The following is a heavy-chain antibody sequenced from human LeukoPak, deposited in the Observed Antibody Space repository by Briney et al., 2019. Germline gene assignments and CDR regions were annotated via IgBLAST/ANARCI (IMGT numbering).Heavy chain of an antibody. Sequence: ASVKVSCKAPGGTFSSQAINWVRQAPGQGLEWMGGIIPIFGTANYAQKLQGRVTITADESTSTAYMELSSLRSEDTAVYYCASMYRSSWYGFDYWGQGTLVTVSS. J-gene: IGHJ4*02. CDR1: GGTFSSQA. V-gene: IGHV1-69*13. CDR3: ASMYRSSWYGFDY. CDR2: IIPIFGTA. D-gene: IGHD6-13*01.